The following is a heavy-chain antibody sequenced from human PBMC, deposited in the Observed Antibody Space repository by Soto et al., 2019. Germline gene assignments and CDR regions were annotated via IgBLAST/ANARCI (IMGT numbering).Heavy chain of an antibody. CDR1: GGTFSRHA. J-gene: IGHJ6*02. CDR2: IIPIFGTA. V-gene: IGHV1-69*01. CDR3: ARPYCSGGSCYSEYYYYGMDV. D-gene: IGHD2-15*01. Sequence: QVQLVQSGAEVRKPGSSVKVSCKASGGTFSRHAISWVRQAPGQGLEWMGGIIPIFGTANHAQKFQGRVTITADESTSTAYMELSSLRSEDTAVYYCARPYCSGGSCYSEYYYYGMDVWGQGTTVTVSS.